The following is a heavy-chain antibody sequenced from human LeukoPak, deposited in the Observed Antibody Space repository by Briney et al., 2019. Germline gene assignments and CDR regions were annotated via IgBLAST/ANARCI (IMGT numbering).Heavy chain of an antibody. CDR1: GFTFSRYT. V-gene: IGHV3-30-3*01. Sequence: PGGSLRLSCAASGFTFSRYTMHWVRQAPGKGLEWVAVISYDGTSAYYADSVKGRFTISRDNSKYTLYLQMSSLRIDDTAVYYCAKVNDLGDFDYWGQGTLVTVSS. CDR3: AKVNDLGDFDY. D-gene: IGHD1-1*01. CDR2: ISYDGTSA. J-gene: IGHJ4*02.